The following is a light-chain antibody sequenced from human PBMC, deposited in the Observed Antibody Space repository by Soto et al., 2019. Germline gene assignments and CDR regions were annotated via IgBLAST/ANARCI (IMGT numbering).Light chain of an antibody. V-gene: IGLV2-23*01. CDR1: SSDVGNYNL. CDR3: CSYAGSYTYV. CDR2: EGS. Sequence: QSVLTQPASVSGSPGQSITISCTGTSSDVGNYNLVSWYQQHPGKAPKVMTSEGSKRPSGVSNRFSGSKSGNTASLTISGLQAEDEAEYYCCSYAGSYTYVFGTETKLTVL. J-gene: IGLJ1*01.